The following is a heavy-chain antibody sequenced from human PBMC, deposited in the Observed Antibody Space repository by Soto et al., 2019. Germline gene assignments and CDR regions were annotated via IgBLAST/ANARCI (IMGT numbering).Heavy chain of an antibody. CDR2: ISGSGRTT. Sequence: EVQLLESGGGLVQPGGSLRLSCAASGFTFGTYAMKWLRQAPGRGLECVSFISGSGRTTYYADSVKGRFTVSRDNSKNTMYLQMNSLRAEDTALYYCAKFRGPSYSYYSMDVWGKGTTVTFSS. CDR1: GFTFGTYA. CDR3: AKFRGPSYSYYSMDV. J-gene: IGHJ6*03. D-gene: IGHD3-16*01. V-gene: IGHV3-23*01.